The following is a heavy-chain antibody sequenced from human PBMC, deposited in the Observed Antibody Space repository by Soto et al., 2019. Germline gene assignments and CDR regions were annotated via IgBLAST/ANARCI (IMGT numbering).Heavy chain of an antibody. V-gene: IGHV3-30*18. D-gene: IGHD1-7*01. CDR2: ISYDGSNK. CDR3: AKDKRGPGRTGTPNDY. J-gene: IGHJ4*02. Sequence: GVSLRLSCAASGFTFSSYGLHWVRQAPGKGLEWVAVISYDGSNKYYADSVKGRFTISRDNSKNTLYLQMNSLRAEDTAVYYCAKDKRGPGRTGTPNDYWGQGTLVTVSS. CDR1: GFTFSSYG.